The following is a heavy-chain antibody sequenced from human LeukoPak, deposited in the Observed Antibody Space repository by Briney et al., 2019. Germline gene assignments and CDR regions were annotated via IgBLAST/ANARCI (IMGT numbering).Heavy chain of an antibody. CDR1: GFTFRDYY. V-gene: IGHV3-11*01. CDR3: AREVVIFPDYYYYGLDA. J-gene: IGHJ6*02. Sequence: GGSLRLSCAASGFTFRDYYMTWIRQAPGKGLEWISYISRSGDTLYYADSVEGRFTISRDNAKNSLYLQVNSLRAEDTAVYYCAREVVIFPDYYYYGLDAWGQGTTVTVSS. CDR2: ISRSGDTL. D-gene: IGHD2/OR15-2a*01.